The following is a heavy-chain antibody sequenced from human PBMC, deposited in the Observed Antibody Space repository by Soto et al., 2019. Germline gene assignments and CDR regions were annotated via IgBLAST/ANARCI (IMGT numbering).Heavy chain of an antibody. V-gene: IGHV5-51*01. CDR1: GYSFTSYW. J-gene: IGHJ3*02. Sequence: GESLKISCNGSGYSFTSYWIGWVRQMPGKGLEWMGIIYPGDSDTRYSPSFQGQVTISADKSISTAYLQWSSLKASDTAMYYCARRHYSIAVAGGDAFDIWGQGTMVTVSS. D-gene: IGHD6-19*01. CDR3: ARRHYSIAVAGGDAFDI. CDR2: IYPGDSDT.